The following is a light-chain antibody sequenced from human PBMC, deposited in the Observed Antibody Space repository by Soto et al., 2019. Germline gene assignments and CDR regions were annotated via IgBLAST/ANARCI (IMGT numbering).Light chain of an antibody. CDR3: MQGTHWPPT. Sequence: DVVMTQSPLSLPVTLGQPASISCRSAQGLVSSDGNTYLNWFHLRPGPSPRRLIYTVSNRDPGVPDRFSGSGSGTDFTLKISRVEAEDVGVYYCMQGTHWPPTFGQGTKVEIK. J-gene: IGKJ1*01. CDR1: QGLVSSDGNTY. V-gene: IGKV2-30*01. CDR2: TVS.